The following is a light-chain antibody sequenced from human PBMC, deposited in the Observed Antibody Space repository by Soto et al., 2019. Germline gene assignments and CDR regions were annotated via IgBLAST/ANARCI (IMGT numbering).Light chain of an antibody. CDR1: QSINTW. J-gene: IGKJ1*01. CDR3: EQYVSYCS. Sequence: DIQMTQSPSTLSASLGDRVTITCRASQSINTWLAWYQQKSGKAPQLLIYKASNLDSGAPPRFSGSRSGGEFSLTTGCLQADDFATYDWEQYVSYCSFGQGTKVEIK. CDR2: KAS. V-gene: IGKV1-5*03.